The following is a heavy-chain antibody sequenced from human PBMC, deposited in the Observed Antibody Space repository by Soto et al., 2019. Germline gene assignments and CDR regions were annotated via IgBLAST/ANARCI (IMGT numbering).Heavy chain of an antibody. CDR2: IIPIFGTA. Sequence: SVKVSCKASGGTFSSYAISWVRQAPGQGLEWMGGIIPIFGTANYAQKFQGRVTITADESTSTAYMELSSLRSEDTAVYYCAREKSRDGYNFDYXGQGTLVTVSS. CDR1: GGTFSSYA. V-gene: IGHV1-69*13. D-gene: IGHD5-12*01. J-gene: IGHJ4*02. CDR3: AREKSRDGYNFDY.